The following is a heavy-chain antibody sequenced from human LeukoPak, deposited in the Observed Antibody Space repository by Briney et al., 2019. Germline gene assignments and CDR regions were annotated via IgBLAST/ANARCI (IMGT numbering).Heavy chain of an antibody. CDR1: GDSVSSNIAA. D-gene: IGHD1-1*01. Sequence: SQTLSLTCAISGDSVSSNIAAWNWIRQSPSRGLEWLGRTYYRSKWYNDYAVSVKSRISINPDTSKNQFSLQLNSVIPEDTAVYHCARDTRPTGTPEGFDYWGQGTLVTVSS. CDR3: ARDTRPTGTPEGFDY. J-gene: IGHJ4*02. CDR2: TYYRSKWYN. V-gene: IGHV6-1*01.